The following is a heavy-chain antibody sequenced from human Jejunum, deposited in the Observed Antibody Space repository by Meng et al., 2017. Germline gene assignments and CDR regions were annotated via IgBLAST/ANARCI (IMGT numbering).Heavy chain of an antibody. V-gene: IGHV3-33*01. CDR1: GFNFTNYG. CDR2: IWHDGSKV. D-gene: IGHD3-10*01. J-gene: IGHJ4*02. CDR3: LRGRDY. Sequence: QVRLVESGGGVAQPGKSLSLSCAASGFNFTNYGMHWVRQAPGKGLEWVAVIWHDGSKVFYADSVRGRFTISRDNSHNTVDLQMNSVRVDDTAVYFCLRGRDYWGQGTLVTVSS.